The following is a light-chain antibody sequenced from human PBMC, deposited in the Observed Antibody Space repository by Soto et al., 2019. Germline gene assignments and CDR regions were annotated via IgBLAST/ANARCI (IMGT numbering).Light chain of an antibody. CDR2: WAS. CDR3: QQYESTPPT. J-gene: IGKJ2*01. CDR1: QSVLYSSNNKNY. V-gene: IGKV4-1*01. Sequence: DIVMTQSPDSLAVSLGERATINCKSSQSVLYSSNNKNYLAWYQQRPGQPPKLLIYWASTREAGVPDRVSGSGSGTDFTLTITSLQADDVAVYDCQQYESTPPTFGQGTKLEIK.